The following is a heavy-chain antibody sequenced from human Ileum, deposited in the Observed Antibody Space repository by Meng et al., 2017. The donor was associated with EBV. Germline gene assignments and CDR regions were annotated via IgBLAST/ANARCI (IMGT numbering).Heavy chain of an antibody. D-gene: IGHD1-7*01. Sequence: QGQLQESGPGRVKPSGTLALPFTVSGDSISSDIWWSWVRQPPGKGLEWIGEVYHRGDTNYNPSLKSRVDISVDKSKNQFYLSLFSVTAADTAVYYCGRDQGRELINHWGQGTLVTVSS. CDR3: GRDQGRELINH. CDR2: VYHRGDT. CDR1: GDSISSDIW. J-gene: IGHJ1*01. V-gene: IGHV4-4*02.